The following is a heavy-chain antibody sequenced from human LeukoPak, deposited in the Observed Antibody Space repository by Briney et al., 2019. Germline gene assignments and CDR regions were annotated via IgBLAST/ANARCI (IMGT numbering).Heavy chain of an antibody. J-gene: IGHJ3*01. V-gene: IGHV5-51*01. CDR1: GYSFTSYW. D-gene: IGHD1-26*01. Sequence: GESLKISCKGSGYSFTSYWIGWVRQMPGKGLEWVGIIHPGDSDTRYSPSLQGQVTISADKSITTAYLQWSSLKASDTAMYYCGRHQHSGSYGAFDFWGQGTMVTVSS. CDR2: IHPGDSDT. CDR3: GRHQHSGSYGAFDF.